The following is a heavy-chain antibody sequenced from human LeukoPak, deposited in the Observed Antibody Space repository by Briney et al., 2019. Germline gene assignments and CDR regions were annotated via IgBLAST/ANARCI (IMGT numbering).Heavy chain of an antibody. V-gene: IGHV4-61*02. Sequence: SETLSLTCTVSGASISSGSHHWSWIRQPAGKGLEWIGRIYTSGSTNYSPSLKSRVSISVDMSKNQFSLKLSSVTAADTAVYYCARDKGGFLYFGEYDPWGQGTLVTVSS. D-gene: IGHD3-10*01. J-gene: IGHJ5*02. CDR3: ARDKGGFLYFGEYDP. CDR2: IYTSGST. CDR1: GASISSGSHH.